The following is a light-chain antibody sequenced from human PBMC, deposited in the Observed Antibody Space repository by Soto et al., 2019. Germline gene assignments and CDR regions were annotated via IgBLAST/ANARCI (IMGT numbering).Light chain of an antibody. CDR1: QSVSGY. J-gene: IGKJ1*01. Sequence: EIVLTQSPDTLSLSPGERATLSCRASQSVSGYLGWYQQKPGQAPRLLIYDASNRAYGVPARFRGSGSGTNFTLTIASLEPDDFATYYCQQYNSYSETFGQGTKVEIK. V-gene: IGKV3-11*01. CDR2: DAS. CDR3: QQYNSYSET.